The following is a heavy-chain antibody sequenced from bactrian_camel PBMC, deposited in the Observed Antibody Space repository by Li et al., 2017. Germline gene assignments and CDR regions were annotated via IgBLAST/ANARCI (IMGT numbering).Heavy chain of an antibody. D-gene: IGHD5*01. Sequence: VQLVESGGGSVQAGASLKLSCVASGFVDSNYCMGWVRQFPGKEREGIATYDSDDSTFYMVDSVKGRFTISKDNAKDALYLQMNSLKPEDTAMYYCAADWASSSEDCLSRTEFPYWGQGTQVTVS. CDR3: AADWASSSEDCLSRTEFPY. J-gene: IGHJ4*01. V-gene: IGHV3S1*01. CDR2: YDSDDST. CDR1: GFVDSNYC.